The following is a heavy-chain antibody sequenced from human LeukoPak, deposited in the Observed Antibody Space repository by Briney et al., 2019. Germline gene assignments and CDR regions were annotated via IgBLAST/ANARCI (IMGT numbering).Heavy chain of an antibody. CDR2: INPNSGGT. CDR3: ATGILTFTGHY. CDR1: GYTFINYA. Sequence: ASVKVSCKASGYTFINYAMNWVRQAPGQGLEWMGWINPNSGGTNYAQKFQGRVTMTRDTSISTAYMELSRLRSDDTAVYYCATGILTFTGHYWGQGTLVTVSS. D-gene: IGHD3-9*01. V-gene: IGHV1-2*02. J-gene: IGHJ4*02.